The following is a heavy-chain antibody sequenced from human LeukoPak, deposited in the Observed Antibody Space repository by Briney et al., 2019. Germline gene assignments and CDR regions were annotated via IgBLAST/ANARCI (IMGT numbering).Heavy chain of an antibody. CDR2: INQSEST. CDR3: ARSYYDFWSGYYTLYFDY. Sequence: SETLSLTCAVYGGSFSAYYWSWFRQPPGKGLDFIGAINQSESTKYNPSLKSRVTISVDTSKNQFSLKLCSVTAADTAVYYCARSYYDFWSGYYTLYFDYWGQGTLVTVSS. CDR1: GGSFSAYY. D-gene: IGHD3-3*01. J-gene: IGHJ4*02. V-gene: IGHV4-34*01.